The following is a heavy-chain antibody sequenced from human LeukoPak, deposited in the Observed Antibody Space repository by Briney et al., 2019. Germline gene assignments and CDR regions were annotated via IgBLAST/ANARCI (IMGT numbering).Heavy chain of an antibody. J-gene: IGHJ4*02. CDR3: ARRVPVDY. CDR1: GGSFSGYY. D-gene: IGHD1-1*01. Sequence: PSETLSLTCAVYGGSFSGYYWSWIRQPPGKGLEWIGEINHSGSTNYNPSLKSRVTISVDTSKNQFSLKLSSVTAADTAVYYCARRVPVDYWGQGTLVTVSS. V-gene: IGHV4-34*01. CDR2: INHSGST.